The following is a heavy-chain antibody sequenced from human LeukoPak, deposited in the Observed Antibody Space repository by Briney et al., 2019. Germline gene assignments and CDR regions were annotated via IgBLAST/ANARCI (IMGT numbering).Heavy chain of an antibody. CDR3: ASSRATLKYYFDY. J-gene: IGHJ4*02. V-gene: IGHV3-23*01. Sequence: GGSLRLSCAASGFTFSSYAMSWVRQAPGKGLEWVSAISGSGGSTYYADSVKGRFTISRDNSKNTLYLQMNGLRAEDTAVYYCASSRATLKYYFDYWGQGTLVTVSS. CDR2: ISGSGGST. D-gene: IGHD3-10*01. CDR1: GFTFSSYA.